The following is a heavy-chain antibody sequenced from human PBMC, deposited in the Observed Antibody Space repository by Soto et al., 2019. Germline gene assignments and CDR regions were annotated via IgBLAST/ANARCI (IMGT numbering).Heavy chain of an antibody. V-gene: IGHV1-18*01. J-gene: IGHJ5*02. CDR1: GYIFTSYG. CDR3: ARARGLTYIVVVPAAILWFDP. Sequence: ASVKVSCKASGYIFTSYGIHWVRQAPGQGLEWMGWISGYNGNTNYAQKFQGRVTITADESTSTAYMELSSLRSEDTAVYYCARARGLTYIVVVPAAILWFDPWGQGTQVTVSS. CDR2: ISGYNGNT. D-gene: IGHD2-2*01.